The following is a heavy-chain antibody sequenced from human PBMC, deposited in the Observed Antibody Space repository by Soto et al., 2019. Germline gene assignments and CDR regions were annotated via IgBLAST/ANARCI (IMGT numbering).Heavy chain of an antibody. V-gene: IGHV4-31*03. Sequence: QVQLQESGPGLVKPSQTLSLTCTVSGGSISSGGYYWSWIRQHPGKGLEWIGYIYYSGSTYYNPSLKGRVTISVDTSKNQVSLKLSSVTAADTAVYYCARVRDSSGYSKLFDYWGQGTLVTVSS. CDR3: ARVRDSSGYSKLFDY. D-gene: IGHD3-22*01. CDR1: GGSISSGGYY. CDR2: IYYSGST. J-gene: IGHJ4*02.